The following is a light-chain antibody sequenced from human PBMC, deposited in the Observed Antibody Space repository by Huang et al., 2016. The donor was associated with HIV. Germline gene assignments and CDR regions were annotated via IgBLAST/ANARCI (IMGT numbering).Light chain of an antibody. CDR3: QKYNSAPWT. CDR1: SDIANY. J-gene: IGKJ1*01. V-gene: IGKV1-27*01. Sequence: DIQMTQSPSFLSAHVEDRVTIACRASSDIANYLAWYQQRPGKVPKLLIYAASTLQSGVPSRFSGRGSGTHFTLTISSLQPEDVATYYCQKYNSAPWTFGQGTKVEIK. CDR2: AAS.